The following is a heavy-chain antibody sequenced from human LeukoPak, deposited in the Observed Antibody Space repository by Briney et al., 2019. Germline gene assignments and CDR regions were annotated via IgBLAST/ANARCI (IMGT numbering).Heavy chain of an antibody. Sequence: ASVKVSCKASGYTFTSYDINWVRQATGQGLEWMGWMNPNSGNTKYAQKVQGRVTMTTDTSTSTAYMEVRSLTSDDTAVYYCARDLVHHRLLAAVYSWFDPWGQGTLVTVSS. CDR2: MNPNSGNT. V-gene: IGHV1-8*01. CDR3: ARDLVHHRLLAAVYSWFDP. J-gene: IGHJ5*02. CDR1: GYTFTSYD. D-gene: IGHD1-26*01.